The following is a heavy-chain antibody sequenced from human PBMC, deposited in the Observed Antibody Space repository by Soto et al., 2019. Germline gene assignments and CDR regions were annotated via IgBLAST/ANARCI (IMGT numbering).Heavy chain of an antibody. J-gene: IGHJ6*03. CDR1: GFTFSSYS. Sequence: PGGSLRLSCAASGFTFSSYSMNWVRQAPGKGLEWVSYISSSSSTIYYADSVKGRFTISRDNSKNTLYLQMNSLRAEDTAVYYCANVVSKGHYYYYYMDVWGKGTTVTVSS. CDR3: ANVVSKGHYYYYYMDV. V-gene: IGHV3-48*01. D-gene: IGHD2-21*01. CDR2: ISSSSSTI.